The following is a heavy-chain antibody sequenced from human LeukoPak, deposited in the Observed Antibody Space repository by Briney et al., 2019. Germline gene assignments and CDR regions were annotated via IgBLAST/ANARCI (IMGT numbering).Heavy chain of an antibody. D-gene: IGHD3/OR15-3a*01. J-gene: IGHJ5*02. CDR2: IIPIFGTA. V-gene: IGHV1-69*05. Sequence: GASVKVSCKASGGTFSSYAISWVRQAPGQGLEWMGRIIPIFGTANYAQKFQGRVTITTDESTSTAYMEQSSLRSEDRAVYYCARDLRFWTHYRSNWLDPWGQGTLVTVSS. CDR3: ARDLRFWTHYRSNWLDP. CDR1: GGTFSSYA.